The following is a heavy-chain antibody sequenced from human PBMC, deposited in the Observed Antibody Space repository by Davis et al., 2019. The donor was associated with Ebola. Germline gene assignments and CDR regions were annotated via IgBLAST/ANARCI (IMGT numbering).Heavy chain of an antibody. CDR3: ARETLKWYFDL. J-gene: IGHJ2*01. CDR2: IYTGGST. V-gene: IGHV3-53*01. CDR1: GFTVSSNY. Sequence: GESLKISCAASGFTVSSNYMSWVRQAPGKGLEWVSIIYTGGSTDYADSVKGRFTISRDNSKNTLYLQMNSLRPEDTAVYYCARETLKWYFDLWGRGTLVTVSS.